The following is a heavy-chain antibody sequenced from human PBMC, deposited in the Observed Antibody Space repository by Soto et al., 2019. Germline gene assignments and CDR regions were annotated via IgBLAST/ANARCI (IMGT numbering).Heavy chain of an antibody. CDR1: GFTFSSYS. Sequence: EVQLVESGGGLVKPGGSLRLSCAASGFTFSSYSMNWVRQAPWKGLEWVSSISSSSSYIYYADSVKGRFTISRDNAKNSLYLQMNSLRAEDTAVYYCARSPSMTTVSLDYWGQGTLVTVSS. J-gene: IGHJ4*02. CDR3: ARSPSMTTVSLDY. V-gene: IGHV3-21*01. CDR2: ISSSSSYI. D-gene: IGHD4-17*01.